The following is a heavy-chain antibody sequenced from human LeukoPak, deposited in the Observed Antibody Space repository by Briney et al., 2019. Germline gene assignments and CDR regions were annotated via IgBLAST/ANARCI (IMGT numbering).Heavy chain of an antibody. V-gene: IGHV3-48*02. CDR3: ARENSSSWDYYYGMDV. D-gene: IGHD6-13*01. CDR1: GFTFSSYS. J-gene: IGHJ6*02. CDR2: ISSSSSTI. Sequence: GGSLRLSCAASGFTFSSYSMNWVRQAPGKGLEWVSYISSSSSTIYYADSVKGRFTISRDNAKNSLYLQMNSLRDGDTAVYYCARENSSSWDYYYGMDVWGQGTTVTVSS.